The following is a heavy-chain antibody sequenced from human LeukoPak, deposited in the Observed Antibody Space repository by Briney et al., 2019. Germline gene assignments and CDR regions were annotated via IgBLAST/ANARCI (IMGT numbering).Heavy chain of an antibody. D-gene: IGHD5-18*01. V-gene: IGHV3-30-3*01. CDR2: ISYDGSNK. Sequence: PGGSLRLSCAASGFTFSSYAMHWVRQAPGKGLEWVAVISYDGSNKYYAESVKGRFTISRDNSNNTLYLQMNSLRAEDTAVYYCARSSQWTHLWIPTYWGQGNLVTVSS. CDR3: ARSSQWTHLWIPTY. J-gene: IGHJ4*02. CDR1: GFTFSSYA.